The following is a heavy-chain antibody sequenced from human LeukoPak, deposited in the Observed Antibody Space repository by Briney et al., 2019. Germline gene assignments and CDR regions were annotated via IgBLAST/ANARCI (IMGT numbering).Heavy chain of an antibody. Sequence: TSETLSLTGTVSGGSISSSSYYWGWIRQPPGKGLEWIGSIYYSGSTYYNPSLKSRVTLSVDTSKNQFSLKLSSVTAADTAVYYCARVPRSGGGTLFDYWAQGTLVTVSS. D-gene: IGHD3-16*01. CDR2: IYYSGST. V-gene: IGHV4-39*07. CDR1: GGSISSSSYY. J-gene: IGHJ4*02. CDR3: ARVPRSGGGTLFDY.